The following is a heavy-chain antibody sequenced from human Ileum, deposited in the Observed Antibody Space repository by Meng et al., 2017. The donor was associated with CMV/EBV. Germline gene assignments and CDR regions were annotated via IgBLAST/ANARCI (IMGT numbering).Heavy chain of an antibody. J-gene: IGHJ4*02. CDR2: INPNSGGT. Sequence: SKASGSTFTGYYMPWVRQAPGQGLEWMGWINPNSGGTNYAQKFQGRVTMTRDTSISTAYMELSRLRSDDTAVYYCARLLKNIPTFDYWGQGTLVTVSS. CDR1: GSTFTGYY. V-gene: IGHV1-2*02. D-gene: IGHD2-2*02. CDR3: ARLLKNIPTFDY.